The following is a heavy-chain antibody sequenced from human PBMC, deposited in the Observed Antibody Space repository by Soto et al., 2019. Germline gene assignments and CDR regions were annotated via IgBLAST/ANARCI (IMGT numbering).Heavy chain of an antibody. V-gene: IGHV3-7*01. J-gene: IGHJ4*02. CDR1: GFTFNNYW. D-gene: IGHD6-13*01. CDR3: ARSGPHSSSWYWGAY. CDR2: IKQDGSET. Sequence: EVQLVESGGGLVQPGGSLRLSCAASGFTFNNYWMSWVRQAPGKGLEWGANIKQDGSETYYVDSVKGRFTISRDSARNSLYLQMNSLRAEDTAVYYCARSGPHSSSWYWGAYWGQGTLVTVSS.